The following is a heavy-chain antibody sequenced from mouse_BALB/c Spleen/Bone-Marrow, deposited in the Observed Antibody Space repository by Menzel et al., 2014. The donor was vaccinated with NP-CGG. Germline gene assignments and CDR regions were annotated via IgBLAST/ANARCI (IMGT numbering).Heavy chain of an antibody. CDR1: GFTFSSYS. V-gene: IGHV5-6-5*01. J-gene: IGHJ2*01. D-gene: IGHD1-1*01. CDR2: ISRGGST. Sequence: EVKLVESGGGLVKPGGSLKLSCAASGFTFSSYSMSWVRQTPSKRLEWVASISRGGSTYFPDSVKGRFTISRDNARNILYLQMSSLRSEDTAMYYCARDDYYDQYYFDYWGQGTTLTVSS. CDR3: ARDDYYDQYYFDY.